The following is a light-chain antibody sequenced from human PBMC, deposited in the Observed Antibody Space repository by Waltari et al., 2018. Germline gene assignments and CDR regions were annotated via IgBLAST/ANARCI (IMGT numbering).Light chain of an antibody. CDR3: QAWRSSTVV. V-gene: IGLV3-1*01. CDR1: RLGVKY. Sequence: SYELTQPPSLSVSPGQTAGVTLPGVRLGVKYACWYQHKPGQSPVLVIDQDSKRPSGNPERFSGSNSGTTAALTIRGSQGMEEADYYCQAWRSSTVVFGGGTQLTVL. J-gene: IGLJ2*01. CDR2: QDS.